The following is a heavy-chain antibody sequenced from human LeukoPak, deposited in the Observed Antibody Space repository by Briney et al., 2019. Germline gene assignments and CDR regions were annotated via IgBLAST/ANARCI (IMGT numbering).Heavy chain of an antibody. V-gene: IGHV1-46*01. J-gene: IGHJ4*02. CDR2: INPSGGTT. D-gene: IGHD4-17*01. CDR3: ARGMTTVTLRLFDY. Sequence: ASVKVSCKASGYTFTGYYMHWVRQAPGQGLEWMGIINPSGGTTSFAQKFQGRVTITRDTSASTAYMELSSLRSEDTAVYYCARGMTTVTLRLFDYWGQGTLVTVSS. CDR1: GYTFTGYY.